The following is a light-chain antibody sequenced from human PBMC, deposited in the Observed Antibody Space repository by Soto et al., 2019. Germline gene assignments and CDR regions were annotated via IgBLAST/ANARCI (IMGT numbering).Light chain of an antibody. CDR1: SSDVGGYNY. CDR3: SSYTSSSTGVV. Sequence: QSVLTQPASVSGSPGQSITISCTGTSSDVGGYNYVSWHQHHPGKAPKLMIYEVSNRPSGVSNRFSGSKSGNTASLTISGLQAEDEADYYCSSYTSSSTGVVFGGGTKVTVL. J-gene: IGLJ2*01. V-gene: IGLV2-14*01. CDR2: EVS.